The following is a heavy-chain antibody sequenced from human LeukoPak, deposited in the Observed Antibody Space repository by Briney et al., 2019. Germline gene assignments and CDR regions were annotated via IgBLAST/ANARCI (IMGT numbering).Heavy chain of an antibody. V-gene: IGHV1-2*02. J-gene: IGHJ4*02. CDR2: INPNSGGT. CDR1: GYTFTGYY. D-gene: IGHD2-15*01. CDR3: ARDQGYCSGGSCYSSPFENDY. Sequence: ASVKVSCKASGYTFTGYYMHWVRQAPGQGLEWMGWINPNSGGTNYAQKFQGRVTMTRDTSISTAYMELSRLRSDDTAVYYCARDQGYCSGGSCYSSPFENDYWGQGTLVTVSS.